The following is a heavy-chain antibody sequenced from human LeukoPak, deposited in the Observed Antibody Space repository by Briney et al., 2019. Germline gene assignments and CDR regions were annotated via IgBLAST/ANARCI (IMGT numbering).Heavy chain of an antibody. CDR3: ATHTDPDYYFDY. J-gene: IGHJ4*02. Sequence: GASVKVSCKASGGTFSSYAISWVRQAPGRGLEWMGRIIPIFGTANYAQKFQGRVTITTDESTSTAYMELGSLRSEDTAVYYCATHTDPDYYFDYWGQGTLVTVSS. D-gene: IGHD5-18*01. V-gene: IGHV1-69*05. CDR1: GGTFSSYA. CDR2: IIPIFGTA.